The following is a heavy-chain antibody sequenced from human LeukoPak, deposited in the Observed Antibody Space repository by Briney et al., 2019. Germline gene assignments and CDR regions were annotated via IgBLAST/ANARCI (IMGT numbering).Heavy chain of an antibody. J-gene: IGHJ4*02. V-gene: IGHV3-30*04. Sequence: GGSLRLSCAASGFTFSTYAMHWVRQAPGKGLEWLTVISYNGSHQYYSDSVRGRFTISRDNSKNSVFLQINRLRPEDTAVYYCATSIRRITISSWGQGTLVTVSS. CDR1: GFTFSTYA. D-gene: IGHD3-3*01. CDR3: ATSIRRITISS. CDR2: ISYNGSHQ.